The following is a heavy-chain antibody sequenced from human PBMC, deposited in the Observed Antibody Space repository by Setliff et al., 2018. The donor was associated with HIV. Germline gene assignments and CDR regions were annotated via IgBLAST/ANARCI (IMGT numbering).Heavy chain of an antibody. CDR3: ARLRVSSSSQTFDH. CDR2: IYYSGTT. V-gene: IGHV4-59*11. D-gene: IGHD6-6*01. CDR1: GGSISNQY. J-gene: IGHJ4*02. Sequence: PSETLSLTCTVSGGSISNQYWSWIRQPQGKGLEWIGYIYYSGTTHYNPSLKSRVAMSVDTSKNQFSLDLTSVTPADTAVYYCARLRVSSSSQTFDHWGQGILVTAPQ.